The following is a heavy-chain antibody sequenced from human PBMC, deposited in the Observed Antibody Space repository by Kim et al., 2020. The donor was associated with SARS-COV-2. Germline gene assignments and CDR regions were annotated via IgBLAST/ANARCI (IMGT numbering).Heavy chain of an antibody. CDR3: AREIPLTGYYQARYYYGMDV. D-gene: IGHD3-9*01. CDR2: IYSGGST. CDR1: GFTVSSNY. Sequence: GGSLRLSCAASGFTVSSNYMSWVRQAPGKGLEWVSVIYSGGSTYYADSVKGRFTISRHNSKNTLYLQMNSLRAEDTAVYYCAREIPLTGYYQARYYYGMDVWGQGTTVTVSS. J-gene: IGHJ6*02. V-gene: IGHV3-53*04.